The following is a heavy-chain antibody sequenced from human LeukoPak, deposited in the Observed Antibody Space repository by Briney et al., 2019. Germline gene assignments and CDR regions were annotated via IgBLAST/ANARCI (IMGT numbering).Heavy chain of an antibody. CDR3: ASKVYSYYYYYYMDV. CDR2: INYSGRT. Sequence: SETLSLTCSISDDSINNDRYFWAWIRQPPGKGLEWVASINYSGRTYYNPSLNSRLIISVDTAKRQFSLKLSSVTAADTAVYYCASKVYSYYYYYYMDVWGKGTTVTVSS. J-gene: IGHJ6*03. V-gene: IGHV4-39*07. CDR1: DDSINNDRYF. D-gene: IGHD1-14*01.